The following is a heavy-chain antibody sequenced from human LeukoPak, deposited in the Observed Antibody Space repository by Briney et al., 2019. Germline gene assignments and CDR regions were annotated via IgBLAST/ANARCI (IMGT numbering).Heavy chain of an antibody. D-gene: IGHD3-16*01. Sequence: PGGSLRLSCAASGFTFSSYGMSWVRQAPGKGLEWVSAISGSGGSTYYADSVKGRFTISRDKAKNSLHLQMNSLRAEDTAVYYCARFVGEPPYFDFWGQGTLVTVSS. CDR2: ISGSGGST. CDR1: GFTFSSYG. J-gene: IGHJ4*02. CDR3: ARFVGEPPYFDF. V-gene: IGHV3-23*01.